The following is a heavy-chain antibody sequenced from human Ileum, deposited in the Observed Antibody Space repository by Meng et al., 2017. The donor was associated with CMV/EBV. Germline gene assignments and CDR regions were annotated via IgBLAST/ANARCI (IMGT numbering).Heavy chain of an antibody. CDR1: GFSFSDHS. CDR3: ARGGKGRFVDY. Sequence: AASGFSFSDHSLDWVRQAQGKGLEWVGRIRNKSNNHPTEFAASVKGRITISRDDSKNLLYLQMSSLKTEDTAVYYCARGGKGRFVDYWGQGTLVTVSS. V-gene: IGHV3-72*01. CDR2: IRNKSNNHPT. J-gene: IGHJ4*02. D-gene: IGHD3-10*01.